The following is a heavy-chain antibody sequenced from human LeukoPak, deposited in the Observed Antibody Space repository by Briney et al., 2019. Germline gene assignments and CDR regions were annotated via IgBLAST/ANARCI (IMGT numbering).Heavy chain of an antibody. CDR1: GFTVSSNY. Sequence: GGSLRLSCAASGFTVSSNYMSWVRQAPGKGLEWVSVIYSGGSTYYADSVKGRFTISRDNSKNSLYLQMNSLRTEDTALYYCAKTLRGYTYGYWGQGTLVTVSS. J-gene: IGHJ4*02. CDR3: AKTLRGYTYGY. V-gene: IGHV3-53*05. CDR2: IYSGGST. D-gene: IGHD5-18*01.